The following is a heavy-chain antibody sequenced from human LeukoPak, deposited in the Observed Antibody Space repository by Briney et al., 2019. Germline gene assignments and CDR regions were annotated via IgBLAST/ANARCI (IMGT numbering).Heavy chain of an antibody. CDR1: GFTFSNAW. Sequence: PGGSLRLSCAASGFTFSNAWMDWVRQAPGKGLEWVGRIKSKTDGGTTDYAAPVKGRFTISRDDSKNTLYLQMNSLRAEDTAVYYCARDHSSSWYNYWGQGTLVTVSS. CDR2: IKSKTDGGTT. D-gene: IGHD6-13*01. CDR3: ARDHSSSWYNY. J-gene: IGHJ4*02. V-gene: IGHV3-15*07.